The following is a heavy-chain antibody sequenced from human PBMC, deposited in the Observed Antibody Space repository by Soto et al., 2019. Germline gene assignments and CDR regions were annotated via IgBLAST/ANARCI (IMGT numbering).Heavy chain of an antibody. D-gene: IGHD2-15*01. Sequence: SETLSLTCTVSGGSISSYYWSWIRQPPGKRLEWIGYIYYSGSTNYNPSLKSRVTISVDTSKNQFSLKLSSVTAADTAVYYCARVLTFCRGGSCYGDAFDIWGQGTMVTVSS. V-gene: IGHV4-59*01. CDR3: ARVLTFCRGGSCYGDAFDI. CDR1: GGSISSYY. J-gene: IGHJ3*02. CDR2: IYYSGST.